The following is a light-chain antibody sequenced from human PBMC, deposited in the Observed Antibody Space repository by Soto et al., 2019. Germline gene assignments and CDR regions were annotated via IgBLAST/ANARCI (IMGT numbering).Light chain of an antibody. J-gene: IGKJ1*01. CDR1: QSISNH. Sequence: MTQSPATLSVSPGERATLSCRASQSISNHLNWYQQKPGKAPKLLIFAASSLQSGVPSRFSGSRSGPDFTLTISSLQPEDFATYYCQQSYSSPPTFGQGTKVDI. V-gene: IGKV1-39*01. CDR2: AAS. CDR3: QQSYSSPPT.